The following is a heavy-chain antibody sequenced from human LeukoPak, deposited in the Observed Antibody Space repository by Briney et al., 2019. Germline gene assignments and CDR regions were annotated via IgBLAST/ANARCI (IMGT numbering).Heavy chain of an antibody. CDR1: GGSISSTSCY. J-gene: IGHJ4*02. Sequence: PSETLSLTCSVSGGSISSTSCYWGWIRQPPGKGLEWIGEINHSGSTNYNPSLKSRVTISVDTSKNQFSLKLSSVTAADTAVYYCARRGRYSSSFCLSYWGQGTLVTVSS. CDR3: ARRGRYSSSFCLSY. D-gene: IGHD6-13*01. CDR2: INHSGST. V-gene: IGHV4-39*07.